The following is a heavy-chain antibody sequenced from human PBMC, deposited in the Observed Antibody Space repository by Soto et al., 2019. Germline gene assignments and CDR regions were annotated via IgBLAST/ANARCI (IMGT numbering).Heavy chain of an antibody. CDR2: IYYSGST. Sequence: PSETLSLTCTVSGGSISSGDYYWSWIRQPPGKGLEWIGYIYYSGSTYYNPSLKSRVTISVDTSKNQFSLKLSSVTAADTAVYYCARDVRVLVPAAPPTIYYYYGMDVWGQGTTVTVSS. CDR1: GGSISSGDYY. V-gene: IGHV4-30-4*01. J-gene: IGHJ6*02. D-gene: IGHD2-2*01. CDR3: ARDVRVLVPAAPPTIYYYYGMDV.